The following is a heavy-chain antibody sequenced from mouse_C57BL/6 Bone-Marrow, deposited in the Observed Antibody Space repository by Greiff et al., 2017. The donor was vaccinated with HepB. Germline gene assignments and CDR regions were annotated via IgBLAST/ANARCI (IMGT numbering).Heavy chain of an antibody. D-gene: IGHD2-4*01. Sequence: EVKVEESGGGLVKPGGSLKLSCAASGFTFSDYGMHWVRQAPEKGLEWVAYISSGSSTIYYADTVKGRFTISRDNAKNTLFLQMTSLRSEDAAMYYCARTITTYCYAMDYWGQGTSVTVSS. J-gene: IGHJ4*01. CDR2: ISSGSSTI. V-gene: IGHV5-17*01. CDR1: GFTFSDYG. CDR3: ARTITTYCYAMDY.